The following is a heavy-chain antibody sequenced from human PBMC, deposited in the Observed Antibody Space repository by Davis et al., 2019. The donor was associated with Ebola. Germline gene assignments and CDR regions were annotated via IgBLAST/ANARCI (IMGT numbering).Heavy chain of an antibody. J-gene: IGHJ3*02. D-gene: IGHD1-26*01. CDR3: AVGNSGSYFGAFDI. V-gene: IGHV4-59*01. CDR1: GGSISSYY. Sequence: SETLSLTCPVSGGSISSYYWSWIRQPPGKGLEWIGYIYYSGSTNYKPSLKSRVTISVDTSKKQFSLKLNSVTAADTAVYYCAVGNSGSYFGAFDIWGQGTMVTVSS. CDR2: IYYSGST.